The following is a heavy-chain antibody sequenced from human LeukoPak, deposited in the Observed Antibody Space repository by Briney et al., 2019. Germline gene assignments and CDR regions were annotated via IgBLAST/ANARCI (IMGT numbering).Heavy chain of an antibody. D-gene: IGHD1-1*01. Sequence: GGSLRLSCAASGFTFSRYWMSWMSQAPGKGLEWVANIKYDGYEEYYVDSVKGRFTISRDNAKNSLYLQLNSLRVEDTAVYYCKSGGAAPGSFDYWGQGTLVTVSP. CDR2: IKYDGYEE. V-gene: IGHV3-7*01. CDR1: GFTFSRYW. CDR3: KSGGAAPGSFDY. J-gene: IGHJ4*02.